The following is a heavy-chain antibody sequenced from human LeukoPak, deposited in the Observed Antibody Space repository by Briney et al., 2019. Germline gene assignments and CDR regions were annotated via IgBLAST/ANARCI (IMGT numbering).Heavy chain of an antibody. CDR3: ARYCSGGSCFDY. CDR1: GFTVSSDY. Sequence: PGGSLRLSCAASGFTVSSDYMSWVRQAPGRGLEWVSVIYRDGSTYYADSVQGRFTISRDNSKNTLYLQMNSLRADDTALYYCARYCSGGSCFDYWGQGTLVTVSS. D-gene: IGHD2-15*01. CDR2: IYRDGST. V-gene: IGHV3-53*01. J-gene: IGHJ4*02.